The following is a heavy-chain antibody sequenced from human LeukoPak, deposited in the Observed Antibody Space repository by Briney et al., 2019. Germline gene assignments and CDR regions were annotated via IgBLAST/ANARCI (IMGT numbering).Heavy chain of an antibody. CDR3: AKVGWTKTPHSHDAFDI. J-gene: IGHJ3*02. V-gene: IGHV3-30*18. CDR2: ILYDGSNK. Sequence: QPGGSLRLSCAASGFTFSSYGMHWVRQAPGKGLGWVAVILYDGSNKYYADSVKGRFTISRDNSKNTLYLQMNSLRAEDTAVYYCAKVGWTKTPHSHDAFDIWGQGTMVTVSS. D-gene: IGHD3/OR15-3a*01. CDR1: GFTFSSYG.